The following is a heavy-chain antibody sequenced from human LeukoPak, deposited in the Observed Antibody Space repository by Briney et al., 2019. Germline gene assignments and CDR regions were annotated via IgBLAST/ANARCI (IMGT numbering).Heavy chain of an antibody. J-gene: IGHJ4*02. D-gene: IGHD3-22*01. Sequence: PGGSLRLSCAASGFTFSSYWMSWVRQAPGKGLEWVANIKQDGSEKYYVDSVKGRFTISRDNAKNSLYLQMNSLRAEDTAVYYCARVASYYYDIELFAYWGQGTLVTVSS. V-gene: IGHV3-7*01. CDR3: ARVASYYYDIELFAY. CDR2: IKQDGSEK. CDR1: GFTFSSYW.